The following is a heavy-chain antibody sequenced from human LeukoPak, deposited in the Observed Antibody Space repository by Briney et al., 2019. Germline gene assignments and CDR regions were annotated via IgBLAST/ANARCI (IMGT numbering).Heavy chain of an antibody. J-gene: IGHJ3*02. V-gene: IGHV4-59*01. CDR2: IYYSGST. CDR3: ARGRDYDFWSGYYDAFDI. Sequence: ETLSLTCPGSGGSISSYLRSWIRPAPGEGLGGVGDIYYSGSTNYNPSLKSRVTISVDTSKNQFSLKLSSVTAADTAVYYCARGRDYDFWSGYYDAFDIWGQGTMVTVSS. CDR1: GGSISSYL. D-gene: IGHD3-3*01.